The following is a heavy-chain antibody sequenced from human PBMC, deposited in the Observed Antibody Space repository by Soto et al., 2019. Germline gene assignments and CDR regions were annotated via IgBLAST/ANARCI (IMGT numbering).Heavy chain of an antibody. CDR1: GFTFSSYA. V-gene: IGHV3-30-3*01. CDR2: ISYDGSNK. CDR3: ARAEQYYDFWSGYSRAITLFDY. Sequence: QVQLVESGGGVVQPGRSLRLSCAASGFTFSSYAMHWVRQAPGKGLEWVAVISYDGSNKYYADSVKGRFTISRDNSKNTLYLQMNSLRAEDTAVYYCARAEQYYDFWSGYSRAITLFDYWGQGTLVTVSS. D-gene: IGHD3-3*01. J-gene: IGHJ4*02.